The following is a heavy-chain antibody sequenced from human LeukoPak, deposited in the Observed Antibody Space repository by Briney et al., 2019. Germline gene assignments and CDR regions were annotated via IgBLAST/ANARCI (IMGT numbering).Heavy chain of an antibody. D-gene: IGHD2/OR15-2a*01. CDR1: GASVSSSH. V-gene: IGHV4-59*02. CDR3: ARGFYEPSDR. Sequence: SETPSLTCTVSGASVSSSHWNWLRQSPGKGLEWIANVDYNGSAKYNPSLRGRGTMSLDTSKNQFHLKLESVTAADTARYYCARGFYEPSDRWGQGTLVTVSS. CDR2: VDYNGSA. J-gene: IGHJ5*02.